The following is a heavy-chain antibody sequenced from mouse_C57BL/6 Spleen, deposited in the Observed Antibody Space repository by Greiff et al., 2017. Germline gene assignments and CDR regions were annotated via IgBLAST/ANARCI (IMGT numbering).Heavy chain of an antibody. CDR3: AIDKGYYAMDY. CDR1: GYTLTGYW. V-gene: IGHV1-9*01. J-gene: IGHJ4*01. CDR2: ILPGSGST. Sequence: QVQLQQSGAELMKPGASVKLSCKATGYTLTGYWIEWVKQRPGHGLEWIGVILPGSGSTNYNEKFKGKATFTADTSSNTAYIQLSSLTTEASAIYYVAIDKGYYAMDYWGQGTSVTVSS.